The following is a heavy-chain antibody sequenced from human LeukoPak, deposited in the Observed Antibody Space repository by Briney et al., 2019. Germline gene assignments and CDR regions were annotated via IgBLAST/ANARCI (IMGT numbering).Heavy chain of an antibody. V-gene: IGHV3-30*02. CDR2: IRNDESNK. Sequence: GGSLRLSCAASGFTFSSYGMHWVRQAPGKGLEWVAFIRNDESNKYYADSVKGRFTISRDNSKNTLYLQMNRLRAEDTAVYYCAKAPGSGNEVYYYYYMDVWGKGDTVPVSS. CDR1: GFTFSSYG. D-gene: IGHD3-10*01. CDR3: AKAPGSGNEVYYYYYMDV. J-gene: IGHJ6*03.